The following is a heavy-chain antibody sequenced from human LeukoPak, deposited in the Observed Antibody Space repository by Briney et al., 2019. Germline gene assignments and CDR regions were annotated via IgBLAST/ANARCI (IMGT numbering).Heavy chain of an antibody. D-gene: IGHD3-10*02. Sequence: PGGSLRLSCAASGFTFSSYEMNWVRQAPGKGRGWVSNISSSGSTIYYADSVKGRFTISRDNAKNSLYLQMNSLRAEATAVYYCAELGITMIGGVWGKGTTVTISS. CDR1: GFTFSSYE. CDR2: ISSSGSTI. V-gene: IGHV3-48*03. J-gene: IGHJ6*04. CDR3: AELGITMIGGV.